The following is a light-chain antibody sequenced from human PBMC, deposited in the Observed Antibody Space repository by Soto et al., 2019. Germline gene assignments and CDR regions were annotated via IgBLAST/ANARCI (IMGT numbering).Light chain of an antibody. CDR1: QSVSSSY. J-gene: IGKJ4*01. V-gene: IGKV3-20*01. CDR2: GAS. Sequence: EIVLTQSPGTLSLSPGERATLSCRASQSVSSSYLAWYQQKPGQAPRLLIYGASSRATGIPDRFTGSGSGTDFTLTISRLEPEDFAAYYCQQYGSSPAAFGGGTKVEI. CDR3: QQYGSSPAA.